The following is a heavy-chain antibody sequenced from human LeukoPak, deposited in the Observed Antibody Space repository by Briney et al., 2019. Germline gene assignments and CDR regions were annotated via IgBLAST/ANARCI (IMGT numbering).Heavy chain of an antibody. CDR3: ATRSIAAVRTFDY. V-gene: IGHV4-34*01. CDR2: INHSGRT. J-gene: IGHJ4*02. Sequence: PSETLSLTCAVYGGSFSGYYWSWIRQPPGKGLEWIGEINHSGRTNYNPSLKSRGTISGDNAKNQVSLKLSSVAAAATAVYYCATRSIAAVRTFDYWGQGTLVTVSS. D-gene: IGHD6-13*01. CDR1: GGSFSGYY.